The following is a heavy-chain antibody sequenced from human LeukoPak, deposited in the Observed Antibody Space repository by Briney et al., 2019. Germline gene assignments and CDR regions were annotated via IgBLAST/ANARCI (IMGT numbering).Heavy chain of an antibody. D-gene: IGHD6-13*01. CDR2: INHSGST. Sequence: SETLSLTCAVYGGSFSGYYWSWIRQPPGKGLEWIGEINHSGSTNYNPSLKSRVTISVDTSKNQFSLKLSSVTAADTAVYYCARGYSSSWYKTGEYWGQGTLVTVSS. V-gene: IGHV4-34*01. J-gene: IGHJ4*02. CDR3: ARGYSSSWYKTGEY. CDR1: GGSFSGYY.